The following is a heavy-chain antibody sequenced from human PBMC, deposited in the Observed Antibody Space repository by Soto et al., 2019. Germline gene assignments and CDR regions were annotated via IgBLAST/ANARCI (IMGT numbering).Heavy chain of an antibody. D-gene: IGHD3-3*01. CDR1: GFTFSSYS. J-gene: IGHJ6*02. V-gene: IGHV3-21*01. Sequence: PGGSLRLSCAASGFTFSSYSMNWVRQAPGKGLEWVSSISSSSSYIYYADSVKGRFTISRDNAKNSLYLQMNSLRAEDTAVYYCARARGFGLITRYYYGMDVWGQGTTVTVSS. CDR2: ISSSSSYI. CDR3: ARARGFGLITRYYYGMDV.